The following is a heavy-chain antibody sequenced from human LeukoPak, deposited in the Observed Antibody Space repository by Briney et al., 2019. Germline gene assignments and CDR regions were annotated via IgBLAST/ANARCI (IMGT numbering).Heavy chain of an antibody. CDR1: GYTFTTYD. D-gene: IGHD1-26*01. V-gene: IGHV1-8*03. Sequence: GASVTVSCKASGYTFTTYDILWVRQAAGQGLEWMGWMNPNSDDTVYAQKFQGRVTITRNTSITTAYMELSSLRSEDTAVYYCARGRSYSSYWGQGTLVTVSS. J-gene: IGHJ4*02. CDR2: MNPNSDDT. CDR3: ARGRSYSSY.